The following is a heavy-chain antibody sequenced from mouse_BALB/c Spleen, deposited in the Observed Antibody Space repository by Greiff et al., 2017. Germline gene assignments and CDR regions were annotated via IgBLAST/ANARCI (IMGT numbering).Heavy chain of an antibody. Sequence: EVKLVESGEGLVKPGGSLKLSCAASGFTFSSYAMSWVRQTPEKRLEWVASISSGGSTYYPDSVKGRFTISRDNARNILYLQMSSLRSEDTAMYYCARGRGEITTYYFDYWGQGTTLTVSS. CDR3: ARGRGEITTYYFDY. CDR1: GFTFSSYA. CDR2: ISSGGST. V-gene: IGHV5-6-5*01. J-gene: IGHJ2*01. D-gene: IGHD1-1*01.